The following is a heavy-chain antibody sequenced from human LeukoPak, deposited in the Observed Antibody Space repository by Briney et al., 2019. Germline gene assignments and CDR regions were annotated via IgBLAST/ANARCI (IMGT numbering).Heavy chain of an antibody. CDR3: ARGFRYAKYYDILTGPI. J-gene: IGHJ3*02. Sequence: PSETLSLTCTVSGGSISSYYWSWIRQPPGKGLEWIGYIYYSGSTNYNPSLKSRVTISVDTSKNQFSLKLSSVTAADTAVYYCARGFRYAKYYDILTGPIWGQGTMVPVSS. CDR1: GGSISSYY. CDR2: IYYSGST. V-gene: IGHV4-59*01. D-gene: IGHD3-9*01.